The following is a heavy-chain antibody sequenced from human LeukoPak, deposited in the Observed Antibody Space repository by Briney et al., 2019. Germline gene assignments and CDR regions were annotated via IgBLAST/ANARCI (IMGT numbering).Heavy chain of an antibody. D-gene: IGHD1-26*01. CDR2: ISSSSNTI. J-gene: IGHJ4*02. V-gene: IGHV3-48*01. Sequence: GGSLRLSCAASGFTFSTYSMNWVRQAPGKGLEWVSYISSSSNTIYYADSVKGRFTISRDNAKNSLYLQMNSLRAEDTAVYYCARADLSGSYFHPHFLDYWGQGTLVTVSS. CDR3: ARADLSGSYFHPHFLDY. CDR1: GFTFSTYS.